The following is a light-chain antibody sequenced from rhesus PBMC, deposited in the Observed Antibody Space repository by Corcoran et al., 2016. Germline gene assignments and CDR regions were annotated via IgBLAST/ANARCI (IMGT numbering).Light chain of an antibody. J-gene: IGKJ1*01. CDR3: QQFYSPPRT. Sequence: DIVMTPSPDSLAVSLGERVPINCKSSQSILYSPNNKNHLAWYQQKPVPAPKLLIYWASPRESGVPNRVMGSGSVTDFTLNISGLEADDAAVYYCQQFYSPPRTFGQGTKVEIK. CDR1: QSILYSPNNKNH. V-gene: IGKV4-1*01. CDR2: WAS.